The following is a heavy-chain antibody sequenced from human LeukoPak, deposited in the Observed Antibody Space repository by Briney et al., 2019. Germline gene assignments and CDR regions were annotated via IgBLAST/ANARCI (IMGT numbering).Heavy chain of an antibody. V-gene: IGHV1-69*04. CDR2: IIPILGIA. J-gene: IGHJ4*02. D-gene: IGHD3-16*01. Sequence: SVKVSCEASGGTFSSYAISWVRQAPGQGLEWMGRIIPILGIANYAQKFQGRVTITTDKSTSTAYMELSSLRSEDTAVYYCARVGETWYWGQGTLVTVSS. CDR3: ARVGETWY. CDR1: GGTFSSYA.